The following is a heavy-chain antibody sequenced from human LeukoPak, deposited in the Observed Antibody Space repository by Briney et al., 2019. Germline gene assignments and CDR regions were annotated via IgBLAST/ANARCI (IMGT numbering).Heavy chain of an antibody. V-gene: IGHV3-23*01. CDR1: GFTFSSYA. Sequence: GGSLRLSCAASGFTFSSYAMSWVRQAPGKGLEWVSAIGGGAGSTYYADSVKGRFTISRDNSKNTLYLQMNSLRAEDTAVYYCAGGPRRCPSSSTSCLPDYWGQGTLVTVSS. CDR3: AGGPRRCPSSSTSCLPDY. J-gene: IGHJ4*02. D-gene: IGHD2-2*01. CDR2: IGGGAGST.